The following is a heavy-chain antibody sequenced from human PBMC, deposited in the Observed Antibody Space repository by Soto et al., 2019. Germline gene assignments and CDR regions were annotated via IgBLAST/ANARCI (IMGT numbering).Heavy chain of an antibody. CDR1: GGTFSSYA. D-gene: IGHD3-10*01. CDR3: VVGSRPPYGSGSYYNLDY. CDR2: IIPIYGTT. J-gene: IGHJ4*02. Sequence: GASVKVSCKASGGTFSSYAISWVRQAPGQGLEWMGGIIPIYGTTNYAQKFQGRVTITRDESTSTAYMELSSLRSEDTAVYYCVVGSRPPYGSGSYYNLDYWGQGTLVTVAS. V-gene: IGHV1-69*05.